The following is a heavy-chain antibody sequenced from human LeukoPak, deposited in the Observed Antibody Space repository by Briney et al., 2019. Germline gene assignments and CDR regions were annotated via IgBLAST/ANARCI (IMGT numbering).Heavy chain of an antibody. J-gene: IGHJ4*02. CDR3: ASAYDFWSGEFDY. Sequence: GGSLRLSCAATGFTFSSYSMNWVRQAPGKGLEWVSFISSSSSYIYYADSVKGRFTISRDNAKNSLYLQMNSLRAEDTAAYYCASAYDFWSGEFDYWGQGTLVTVSS. CDR1: GFTFSSYS. D-gene: IGHD3-3*01. CDR2: ISSSSSYI. V-gene: IGHV3-21*01.